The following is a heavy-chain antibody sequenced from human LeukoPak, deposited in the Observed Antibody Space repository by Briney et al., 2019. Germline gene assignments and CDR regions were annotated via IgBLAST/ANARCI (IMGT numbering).Heavy chain of an antibody. CDR3: ARGLLRDGSTYTYSFDY. CDR2: VYMGGTT. D-gene: IGHD5-18*01. V-gene: IGHV3-66*01. Sequence: PGGSLRLSCAASAFTVSTNYMNWVRQAPGKGLEWVSVVYMGGTTYYADSVKGRFTISRDSTKNTIYLQMNNLRAEDTAVYYCARGLLRDGSTYTYSFDYWGQGALVTVSS. CDR1: AFTVSTNY. J-gene: IGHJ4*02.